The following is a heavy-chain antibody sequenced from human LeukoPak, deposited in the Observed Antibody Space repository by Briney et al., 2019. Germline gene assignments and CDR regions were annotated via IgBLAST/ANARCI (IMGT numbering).Heavy chain of an antibody. CDR3: ARDAYHSGDLDQ. CDR2: IRFDGTNR. CDR1: GFTFSNYI. J-gene: IGHJ4*02. D-gene: IGHD7-27*01. Sequence: GGSLRLSCAASGFTFSNYIMHWVRQAPGKGLEWVSFIRFDGTNRHYVDSVRGRFTISRDNANNMLYLQMNSLNFEGTAVYYCARDAYHSGDLDQWGEGTLVIVSS. V-gene: IGHV3-30*02.